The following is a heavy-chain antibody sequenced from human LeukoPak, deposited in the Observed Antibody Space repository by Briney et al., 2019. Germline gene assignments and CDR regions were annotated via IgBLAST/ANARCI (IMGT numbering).Heavy chain of an antibody. J-gene: IGHJ4*02. V-gene: IGHV3-21*01. Sequence: GGSLRLSCAASGFTFSSYSMNWGRQAPGKGLEWVSSISSSSYIYYADSVKGRFTISRDNAKNSLYLQMNSLRAEDTAVYYCARDPLRGVTTRGDYWGQGTLVTVSS. CDR1: GFTFSSYS. CDR3: ARDPLRGVTTRGDY. D-gene: IGHD4-17*01. CDR2: ISSSSYI.